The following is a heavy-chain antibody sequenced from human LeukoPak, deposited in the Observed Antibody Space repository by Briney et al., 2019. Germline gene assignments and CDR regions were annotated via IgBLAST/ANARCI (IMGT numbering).Heavy chain of an antibody. J-gene: IGHJ4*02. V-gene: IGHV4-38-2*01. CDR1: GYSISSGYY. Sequence: SETLSLTCAVSGYSISSGYYWGWIRQPPGKGLEWIGSIYYSGSTYYNPSLKSRVTISVDTSKNQFSLKLSSVTAADTAVYYCASLGATTPYFDYWGQGTLVTVSS. CDR2: IYYSGST. D-gene: IGHD1-26*01. CDR3: ASLGATTPYFDY.